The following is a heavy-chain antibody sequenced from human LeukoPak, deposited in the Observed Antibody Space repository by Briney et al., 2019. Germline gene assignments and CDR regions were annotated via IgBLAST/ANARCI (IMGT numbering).Heavy chain of an antibody. D-gene: IGHD1-26*01. CDR1: GFTFSSYS. V-gene: IGHV3-23*01. CDR3: AKDRLGAMMYFDF. J-gene: IGHJ4*02. Sequence: GGSLRLSCAASGFTFSSYSMSWVRQAPGKGLEWVSAISGSGGSTYYADSVKGRFTISRDNSKNTLYLQMNSLRAEDTAVYYCAKDRLGAMMYFDFWGQGTLVTVSS. CDR2: ISGSGGST.